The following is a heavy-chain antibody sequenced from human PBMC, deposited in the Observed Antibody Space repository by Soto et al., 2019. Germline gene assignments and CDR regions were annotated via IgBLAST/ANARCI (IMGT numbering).Heavy chain of an antibody. Sequence: ASETLSLTCTVSGASLNSGSDYWGWICQPPGKALEWIGNIYYTGNTYYKSSLKSRVTISADTSKNQLSLKLSFVTAADTAVYYCARSTSGWYDFWGQGTLVTVSS. D-gene: IGHD6-19*01. V-gene: IGHV4-39*01. CDR1: GASLNSGSDY. CDR2: IYYTGNT. CDR3: ARSTSGWYDF. J-gene: IGHJ4*02.